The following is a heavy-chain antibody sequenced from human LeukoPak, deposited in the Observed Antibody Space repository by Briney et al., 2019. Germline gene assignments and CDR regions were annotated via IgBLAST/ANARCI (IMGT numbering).Heavy chain of an antibody. J-gene: IGHJ4*02. V-gene: IGHV3-30*18. CDR1: GFTFSSYG. CDR2: TSYDGSNK. D-gene: IGHD6-13*01. CDR3: AKDGGGYSSSTAVFDY. Sequence: GGSLRLSCAASGFTFSSYGMHWVRQAPGTGLERVAVTSYDGSNKYYADSVKGRFTISRDNSKNTLYLQMNSLRADDTAVYYCAKDGGGYSSSTAVFDYWGQGTLVTVSS.